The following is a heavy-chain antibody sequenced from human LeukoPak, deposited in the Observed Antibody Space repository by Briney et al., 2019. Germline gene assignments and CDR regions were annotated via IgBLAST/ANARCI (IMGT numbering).Heavy chain of an antibody. D-gene: IGHD2-21*01. J-gene: IGHJ4*02. CDR3: ARAPRLLTGNNGVDC. CDR2: ISYDGSNK. Sequence: GGSLRLSCSASGFTFSNYPMHWVRQTPGKGLEWVAVISYDGSNKFYSDSVKGRSTVSRDNSNNTLSLQINSLRPEDTAVYYCARAPRLLTGNNGVDCWGLGIRVTVSS. V-gene: IGHV3-30*01. CDR1: GFTFSNYP.